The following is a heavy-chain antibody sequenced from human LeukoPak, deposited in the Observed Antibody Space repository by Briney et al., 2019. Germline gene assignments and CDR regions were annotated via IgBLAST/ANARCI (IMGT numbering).Heavy chain of an antibody. D-gene: IGHD3-9*01. CDR3: ARDSVGYYDILTGYYYPSRFDY. J-gene: IGHJ4*02. Sequence: GASVKVSCKASGYTFTSYGIRWVRQAPGQGLEWMGWISVYNGNTNYAQKLQGRVTMTTDTSTSTAYMELRSLRSDDTAVYYCARDSVGYYDILTGYYYPSRFDYWGQGTLVTVSS. V-gene: IGHV1-18*04. CDR2: ISVYNGNT. CDR1: GYTFTSYG.